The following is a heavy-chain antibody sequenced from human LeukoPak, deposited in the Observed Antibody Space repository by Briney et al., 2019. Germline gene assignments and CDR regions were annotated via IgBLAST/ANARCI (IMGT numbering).Heavy chain of an antibody. CDR2: IYTDGTST. CDR1: GFTFSTYW. CDR3: ARGLYGSGSYFFDY. Sequence: QPGGSLRLSCAASGFTFSTYWMHWVRHAPGKGLVWVSRIYTDGTSTSYADSVKGRFTISRDNAKNTLYLQMNSLRAEDTAVYYCARGLYGSGSYFFDYWGQGTLVTVSS. J-gene: IGHJ4*02. D-gene: IGHD3-10*01. V-gene: IGHV3-74*01.